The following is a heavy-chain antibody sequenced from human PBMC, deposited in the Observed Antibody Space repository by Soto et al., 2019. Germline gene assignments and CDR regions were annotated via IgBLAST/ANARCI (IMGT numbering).Heavy chain of an antibody. D-gene: IGHD3-10*01. CDR2: INPNNGET. J-gene: IGHJ4*02. V-gene: IGHV1-2*06. CDR1: GYFFTSHY. CDR3: AREVTYGGGSLSLGL. Sequence: QVQLVQSGAEVEKPGASVKVSCKTSGYFFTSHYIHWVRLAPGRGLEWMGRINPNNGETNSPQKFKGRVTMTSDTSISTAYMEMSGLRSDDTALYYCAREVTYGGGSLSLGLWGQGTLVTVSS.